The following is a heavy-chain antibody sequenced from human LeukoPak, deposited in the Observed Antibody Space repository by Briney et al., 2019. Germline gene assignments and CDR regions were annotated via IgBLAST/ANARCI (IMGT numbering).Heavy chain of an antibody. Sequence: PSETLSLTCTVSGGSISSYYWSWIRQPPGKGLEWIGYIYYSGSTNYNPSLKSRDTISVDTSKNQFSLKLSSVTAADTAVYYCARGWSREQQLVDYFDYWGQGTLVTVSS. D-gene: IGHD6-13*01. CDR3: ARGWSREQQLVDYFDY. CDR1: GGSISSYY. V-gene: IGHV4-59*01. CDR2: IYYSGST. J-gene: IGHJ4*02.